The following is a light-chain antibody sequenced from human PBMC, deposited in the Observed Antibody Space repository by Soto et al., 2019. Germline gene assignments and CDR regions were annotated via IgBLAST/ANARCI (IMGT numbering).Light chain of an antibody. V-gene: IGKV1-27*01. CDR1: RDIANY. J-gene: IGKJ3*01. CDR3: QKSISSPFT. Sequence: DIQMTQSPSSLSASVGDRVTITCRASRDIANYLAWYQQKPGKVPQLLIYGASTLQSGVPSRFSGSGSGTDFTLTISSLQPEDVATYYCQKSISSPFTFGPGTKVNIK. CDR2: GAS.